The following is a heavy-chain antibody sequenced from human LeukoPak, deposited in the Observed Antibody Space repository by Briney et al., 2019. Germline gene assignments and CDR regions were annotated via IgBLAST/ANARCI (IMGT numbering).Heavy chain of an antibody. J-gene: IGHJ4*02. V-gene: IGHV4-4*02. CDR1: GGSISSLNL. D-gene: IGHD6-19*01. CDR3: AGLEGRYSTDWFYFFDY. Sequence: SETLALTCIVSGGSISSLNLWSWLRQPPGKGLEWIGEMYLGGTTNFNPSLKSRVTILIDKSKNQLSLQLTSVTAADTAVYYCAGLEGRYSTDWFYFFDYWGQGALVTVSS. CDR2: MYLGGTT.